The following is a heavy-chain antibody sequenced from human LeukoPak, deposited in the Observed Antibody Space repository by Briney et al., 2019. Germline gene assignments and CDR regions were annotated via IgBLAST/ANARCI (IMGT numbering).Heavy chain of an antibody. J-gene: IGHJ5*02. Sequence: GASVKVSCKASGGTFSSYAISWVRQAPGQGLEWMGGIIPIFGTANYAQKFQGRVTITADKSTSTAYMELSSLRSEDTAVYYCASGGHGALRPNWFDPWGQGTLVTVSS. D-gene: IGHD4-23*01. CDR1: GGTFSSYA. CDR3: ASGGHGALRPNWFDP. CDR2: IIPIFGTA. V-gene: IGHV1-69*06.